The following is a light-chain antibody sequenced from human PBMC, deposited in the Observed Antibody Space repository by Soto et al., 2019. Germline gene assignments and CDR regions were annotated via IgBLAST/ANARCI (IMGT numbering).Light chain of an antibody. Sequence: QSALTQPASVSGAPGQSITISCTGSRSDICAYNYVSWYQQHPGKAPKLMIYDVTNRPSGLSNRFSGSKSGSTASLTISGLQAEYEADYYCSSYTSSRIRVFGGGTKLTVL. CDR2: DVT. CDR1: RSDICAYNY. J-gene: IGLJ3*02. CDR3: SSYTSSRIRV. V-gene: IGLV2-14*01.